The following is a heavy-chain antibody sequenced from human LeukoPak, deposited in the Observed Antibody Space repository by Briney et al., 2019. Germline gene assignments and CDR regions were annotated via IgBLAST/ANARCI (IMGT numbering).Heavy chain of an antibody. CDR1: GFTFSSYA. J-gene: IGHJ5*02. D-gene: IGHD3-10*01. Sequence: PWGTLRLSCAASGFTFSSYAMTWVRQAPGQGLEWVSAISYDRGNRYYADSVKGQFTISRDNAKNIVYLQMNSRRAEDTAVYYCAKDGLARGANWFDPWGQGTLVTVSS. V-gene: IGHV3-23*01. CDR3: AKDGLARGANWFDP. CDR2: ISYDRGNR.